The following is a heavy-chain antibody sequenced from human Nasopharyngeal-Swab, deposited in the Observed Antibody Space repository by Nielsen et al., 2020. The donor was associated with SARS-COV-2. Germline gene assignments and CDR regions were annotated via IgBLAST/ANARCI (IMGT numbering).Heavy chain of an antibody. CDR2: IWYDGSNK. CDR1: GFTFSSYG. V-gene: IGHV3-33*01. CDR3: ARDRSSGGFDI. J-gene: IGHJ3*02. D-gene: IGHD6-25*01. Sequence: GESLKISCAASGFTFSSYGMHWVRQAPGKGLEWVAVIWYDGSNKYYADSVKGRFTISRDNSKNTLYLQMNSLRAEDTAVYYCARDRSSGGFDIWGQGTMVTVSS.